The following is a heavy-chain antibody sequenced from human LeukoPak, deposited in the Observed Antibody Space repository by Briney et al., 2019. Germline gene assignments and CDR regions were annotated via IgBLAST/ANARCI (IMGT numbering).Heavy chain of an antibody. D-gene: IGHD3-22*01. CDR3: ARGDVYYYDSSGYGY. J-gene: IGHJ4*02. V-gene: IGHV3-30-3*01. CDR2: ISYDGSNK. CDR1: GFTFSSYA. Sequence: GGSLRLSCAASGFTFSSYAMHWVRQAPGKGPEWVAVISYDGSNKYYADSVKGRFTISRDNSKNTLYLQMNSLRAEDTAVYYWARGDVYYYDSSGYGYWGQGTLVTVSS.